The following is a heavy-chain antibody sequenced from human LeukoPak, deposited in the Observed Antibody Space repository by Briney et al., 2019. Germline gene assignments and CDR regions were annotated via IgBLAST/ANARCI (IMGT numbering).Heavy chain of an antibody. CDR2: INPNSGGT. J-gene: IGHJ3*02. V-gene: IGHV1-2*02. CDR1: GYTFTGYY. CDR3: ARDLQYYDILTGPDAFDI. D-gene: IGHD3-9*01. Sequence: GASVKVSCKASGYTFTGYYMHWVRQAPGQGLEWMGWINPNSGGTNYAQKFQGRVTMTRDTSISTAYMELSRLRSDDTAVYYCARDLQYYDILTGPDAFDIWGQGTMVTVSS.